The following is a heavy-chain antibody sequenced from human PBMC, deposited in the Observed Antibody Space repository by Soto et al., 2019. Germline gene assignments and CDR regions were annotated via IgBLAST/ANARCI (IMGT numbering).Heavy chain of an antibody. J-gene: IGHJ2*01. CDR1: GYTFNNYG. Sequence: QVQLVQSGAEVKKPGASVKVSCKASGYTFNNYGISWVRQAPGQGLEWMGWIGPYNGNTDHAQNFQGRVTMTTATSTNTDYMVLRSLRSDDTALYYCARCYCSVGSCYTCWHFDLWGRGTLVTVSS. D-gene: IGHD2-15*01. CDR3: ARCYCSVGSCYTCWHFDL. V-gene: IGHV1-18*01. CDR2: IGPYNGNT.